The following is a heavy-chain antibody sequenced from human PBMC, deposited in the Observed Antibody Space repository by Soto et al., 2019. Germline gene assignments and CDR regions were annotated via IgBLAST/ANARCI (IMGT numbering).Heavy chain of an antibody. J-gene: IGHJ4*02. CDR1: GYTFTSYG. D-gene: IGHD3-10*01. CDR3: ARQYYYVSSPWH. CDR2: ISAYNGNT. Sequence: ASVKVSCKASGYTFTSYGISWVRQAPGQGLEWMGWISAYNGNTNHAQKLQGRVTMTTDTSTSTAYMELRSLRSDDTAVYYCARQYYYVSSPWHCGQGTLVTGSS. V-gene: IGHV1-18*01.